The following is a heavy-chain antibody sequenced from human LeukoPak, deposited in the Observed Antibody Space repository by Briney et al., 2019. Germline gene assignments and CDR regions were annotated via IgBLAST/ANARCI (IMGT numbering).Heavy chain of an antibody. CDR2: IYTSGST. J-gene: IGHJ6*04. CDR3: ARDERTIFGVVIIPMDV. CDR1: GGSISSYY. Sequence: SETLSLTCTVSGGSISSYYWSWIRQPAGKGLEWIGHIYTSGSTNYNPSLKSRVTMSVDTSKNQFSLKLSSVTAADTAVYYCARDERTIFGVVIIPMDVWGKGTTVTVSS. V-gene: IGHV4-4*07. D-gene: IGHD3-3*01.